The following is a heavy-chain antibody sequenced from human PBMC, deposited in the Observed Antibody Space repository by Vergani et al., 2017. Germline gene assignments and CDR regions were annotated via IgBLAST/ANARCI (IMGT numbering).Heavy chain of an antibody. J-gene: IGHJ2*01. CDR1: GFTFQAFA. CDR3: LKDNEYDADGPFDL. V-gene: IGHV3-9*01. CDR2: IDRNYGVK. D-gene: IGHD1-1*01. Sequence: VEAGGGLVPPGGSLRLSCTASGFTFQAFAFHWVRQVSGRGLEWVSGIDRNYGVKNGNSFEGRFSISRDNAKKAVFLQMNNLRHEDTALYFCLKDNEYDADGPFDLWCRGTLVTVSS.